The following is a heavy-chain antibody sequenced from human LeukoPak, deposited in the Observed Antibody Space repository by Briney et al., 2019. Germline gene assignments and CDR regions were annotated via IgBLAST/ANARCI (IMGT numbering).Heavy chain of an antibody. J-gene: IGHJ4*02. CDR1: GYTFTGYY. Sequence: ASVKVSCQASGYTFTGYYMHWVRQAPGQGLEWMGWINPNSGGTNYAQKFQGRVTMTRDASISTAYMELSRLRSDDTAVYYCARGCVRWLQITGGYFDYWGQGTLVTVSS. V-gene: IGHV1-2*02. CDR3: ARGCVRWLQITGGYFDY. D-gene: IGHD5-24*01. CDR2: INPNSGGT.